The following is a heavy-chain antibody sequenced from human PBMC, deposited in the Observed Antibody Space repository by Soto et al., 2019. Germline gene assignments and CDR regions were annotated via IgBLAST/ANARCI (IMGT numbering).Heavy chain of an antibody. J-gene: IGHJ3*02. Sequence: EVQLVESGGGLVKPGGSLRLSCAASGFTFTNAWMTWVRQGPGKGLEWVGRIKSKTDGGTIDYAAPVKGRFTISRDDSKNTLYLQMNSLKTEDTAVYYCTTAPNLRPLAAFDIWGQGTVVTVSS. V-gene: IGHV3-15*01. CDR1: GFTFTNAW. CDR2: IKSKTDGGTI. CDR3: TTAPNLRPLAAFDI.